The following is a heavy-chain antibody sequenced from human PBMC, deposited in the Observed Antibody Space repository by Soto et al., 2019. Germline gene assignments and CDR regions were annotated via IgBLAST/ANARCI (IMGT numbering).Heavy chain of an antibody. V-gene: IGHV3-9*01. CDR1: GFIFDDFA. CDR2: ISWNSDSI. CDR3: TKVGGLYDFWSGPLHFDL. J-gene: IGHJ4*02. Sequence: EGQLVESGGGFVQPGRSLRLSCAGSGFIFDDFALHWVRQAPGKGLEWVSGISWNSDSIGYADAVKGRFTISRDNAKNSLYLQMNSLRVEDTALYYCTKVGGLYDFWSGPLHFDLWGQGPLVTVSS. D-gene: IGHD3-3*01.